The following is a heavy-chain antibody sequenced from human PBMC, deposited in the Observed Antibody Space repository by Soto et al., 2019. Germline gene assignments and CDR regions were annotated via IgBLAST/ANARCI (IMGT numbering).Heavy chain of an antibody. V-gene: IGHV1-69*13. CDR3: ASSRVGATRSDYYFDY. CDR1: GGTFSSYA. Sequence: ASVKVSCKASGGTFSSYAISWVRQAPGQGLEWMGGIIPIFGTANYAQKFQGRVTITADESTSTAYMELSSLRSEDTAVYYCASSRVGATRSDYYFDYWGQGTLVTVSS. J-gene: IGHJ4*02. CDR2: IIPIFGTA. D-gene: IGHD1-26*01.